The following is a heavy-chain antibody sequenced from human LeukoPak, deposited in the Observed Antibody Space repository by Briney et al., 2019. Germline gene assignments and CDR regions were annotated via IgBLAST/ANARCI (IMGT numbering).Heavy chain of an antibody. V-gene: IGHV1-46*01. CDR1: GYTFTSYY. CDR2: INPSGGST. J-gene: IGHJ4*02. CDR3: ASSKPYYYDSSGYQD. D-gene: IGHD3-22*01. Sequence: GASVKVPCRASGYTFTSYYMHWVRQAPGQGLEWMGIINPSGGSTSYAQKFQGRVTMTRDTSTSTVYMELSSLRSEDTAVYYCASSKPYYYDSSGYQDWGQGTLVTVSS.